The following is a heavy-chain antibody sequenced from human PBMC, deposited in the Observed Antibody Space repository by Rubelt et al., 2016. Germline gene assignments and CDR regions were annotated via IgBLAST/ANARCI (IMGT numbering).Heavy chain of an antibody. J-gene: IGHJ5*02. D-gene: IGHD3-22*01. V-gene: IGHV1-3*01. Sequence: QVQLVQSGAEVKKPGASVKVSCKASGYTFTSYAMHWVRQAPGQRLEWMGWINAGYGDARYSPNFQGRLPITRDTPATTASMELSSLRSEDTAVYYCARAGYYYESDTTSNYFEGWFDPWGQGTLVTVSS. CDR2: INAGYGDA. CDR3: ARAGYYYESDTTSNYFEGWFDP. CDR1: GYTFTSYA.